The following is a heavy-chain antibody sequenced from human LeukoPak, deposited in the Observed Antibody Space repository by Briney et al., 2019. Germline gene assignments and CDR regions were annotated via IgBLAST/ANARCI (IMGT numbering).Heavy chain of an antibody. CDR3: AREGALVRGGGWFDP. Sequence: SETLSLTCTVSGGSISSYYWSWIRQPPGKGLEWIGYIYYSGSTNYNPSLKSRVTISVDTSKNQFSLKLSSVTAADTAVYYCAREGALVRGGGWFDPWGQGTLVTVSS. CDR1: GGSISSYY. V-gene: IGHV4-59*01. J-gene: IGHJ5*02. CDR2: IYYSGST. D-gene: IGHD3-10*01.